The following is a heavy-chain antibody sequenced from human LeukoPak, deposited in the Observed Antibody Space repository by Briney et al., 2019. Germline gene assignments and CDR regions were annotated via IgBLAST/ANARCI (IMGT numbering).Heavy chain of an antibody. CDR3: ARGRGYCSRTTCWYFDY. V-gene: IGHV3-21*01. D-gene: IGHD2-2*01. Sequence: GGSLRLSFAASGFTFSTYNMNWVRQAPGKGLEWVSFISSSSSYIYYADSVKGRFTISRDNAKNSLYLEMISLRAEDTAVYFCARGRGYCSRTTCWYFDYWGQGTLVTVSS. J-gene: IGHJ4*02. CDR2: ISSSSSYI. CDR1: GFTFSTYN.